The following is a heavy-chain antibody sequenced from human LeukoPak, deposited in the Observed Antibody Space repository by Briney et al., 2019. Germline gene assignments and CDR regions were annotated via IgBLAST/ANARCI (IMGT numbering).Heavy chain of an antibody. V-gene: IGHV3-49*03. CDR3: TRYGSGSPNYYYGMDV. CDR2: IRSKAYGGTT. J-gene: IGHJ6*02. Sequence: GGSLRLSCTASRFTFGDYAMSWFRQAPGKGLEWVGFIRSKAYGGTTEYAASVKGRFTISRDDSKSIAYLQMNSLKTEDTAVYYCTRYGSGSPNYYYGMDVWGQGTTVTVSS. CDR1: RFTFGDYA. D-gene: IGHD3-10*01.